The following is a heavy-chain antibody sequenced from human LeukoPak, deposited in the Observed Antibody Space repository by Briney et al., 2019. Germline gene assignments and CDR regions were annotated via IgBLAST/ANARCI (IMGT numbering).Heavy chain of an antibody. CDR1: GFTFSSYG. CDR2: IWYDGSNK. V-gene: IGHV3-33*01. D-gene: IGHD6-13*01. CDR3: ARDTPMWQQLRYFQH. J-gene: IGHJ1*01. Sequence: GGSLRLSCAASGFTFSSYGMHWVRQAPGKGLEWVAVIWYDGSNKYYADSVKGRFTISRDNSKNTLYLQMNSLRAEDTAVYYCARDTPMWQQLRYFQHWGQGTLVTVSS.